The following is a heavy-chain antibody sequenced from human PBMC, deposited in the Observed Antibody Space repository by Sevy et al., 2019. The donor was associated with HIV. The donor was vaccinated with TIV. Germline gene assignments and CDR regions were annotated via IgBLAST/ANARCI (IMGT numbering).Heavy chain of an antibody. Sequence: GGSLRLSCAASGFTVSTNYMTWVRQAPVKGLEWVSVIYSDGTTYHADSVKDRFTISRDNSKNTLYLQMNSLRAEDTAVYYCARGKSGYGYGLNYWGQGTLVTVSS. D-gene: IGHD5-18*01. V-gene: IGHV3-66*01. J-gene: IGHJ4*02. CDR3: ARGKSGYGYGLNY. CDR1: GFTVSTNY. CDR2: IYSDGTT.